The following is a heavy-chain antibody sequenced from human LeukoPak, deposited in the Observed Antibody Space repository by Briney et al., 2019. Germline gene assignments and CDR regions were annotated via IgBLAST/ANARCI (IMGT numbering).Heavy chain of an antibody. CDR1: GGTFSSYA. CDR2: IIPIFGTA. J-gene: IGHJ4*02. D-gene: IGHD3-10*01. CDR3: ARQGDYYGSGSYPN. Sequence: SVKVSCKASGGTFSSYAISWVRQAPGQGLEWMGGIIPIFGTANYAQKFQGRVTITADESTSTAYMELSSLRSDDTAVYYCARQGDYYGSGSYPNWGQGTLVTVSS. V-gene: IGHV1-69*01.